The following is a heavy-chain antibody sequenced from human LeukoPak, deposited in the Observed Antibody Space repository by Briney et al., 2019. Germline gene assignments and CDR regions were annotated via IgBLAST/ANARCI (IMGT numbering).Heavy chain of an antibody. CDR3: ATPRRFDAFDI. CDR2: MYSSEMT. J-gene: IGHJ3*02. Sequence: SETLSLTCTVSGGSLSSYYWSWLRQPPGKGLEWIGRMYSSEMTYYNPSLKSGVTISIHTSRNQFSLKLISVTAANTAVYYCATPRRFDAFDIWGQGTMVTVSS. V-gene: IGHV4-59*05. CDR1: GGSLSSYY.